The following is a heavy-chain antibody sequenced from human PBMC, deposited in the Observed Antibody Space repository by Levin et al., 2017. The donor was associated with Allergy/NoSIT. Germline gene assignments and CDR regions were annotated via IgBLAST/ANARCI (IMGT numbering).Heavy chain of an antibody. J-gene: IGHJ6*02. CDR1: GFTFSSYA. CDR3: ARDMYSSRVYYYYYGMDV. Sequence: PGGSLRLSCAASGFTFSSYAMHWVRQAPGKGLEWVAVISYDGSNKYYADSVKGRFTISRDNSKNTLYLQMNSLRAEDTAVYYCARDMYSSRVYYYYYGMDVWGQGTTVTVSS. D-gene: IGHD6-13*01. V-gene: IGHV3-30*04. CDR2: ISYDGSNK.